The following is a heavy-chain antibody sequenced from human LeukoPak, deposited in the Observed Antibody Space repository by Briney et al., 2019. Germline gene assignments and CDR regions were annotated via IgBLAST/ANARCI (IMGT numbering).Heavy chain of an antibody. V-gene: IGHV4-30-4*02. Sequence: SETLSLTCTVSGGSISSGDYYWSWIRQPPGKGLEWIGYIYYSGSTYYNPSLKSRVTISVDTSKNQFSLKLSSVTAADTAVYYCARERAALDAFDIWGQGTMVTVSS. D-gene: IGHD6-25*01. J-gene: IGHJ3*02. CDR1: GGSISSGDYY. CDR3: ARERAALDAFDI. CDR2: IYYSGST.